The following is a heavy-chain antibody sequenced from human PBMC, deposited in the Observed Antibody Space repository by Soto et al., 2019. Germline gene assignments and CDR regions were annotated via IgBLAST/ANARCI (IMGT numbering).Heavy chain of an antibody. V-gene: IGHV5-51*01. CDR2: INPGNSDT. CDR3: AKRHTGSYFYVYSWFDP. CDR1: GYSFTSYW. Sequence: PGESLKINCKASGYSFTSYWIAWVRQTPGKGLEWMWIINPGNSDTRYSPSFLGQVTISADWPRVTTYLQLCRLKDSYICPYSCAKRHTGSYFYVYSWFDPWGQGPLVPFSS. J-gene: IGHJ5*02. D-gene: IGHD1-26*01.